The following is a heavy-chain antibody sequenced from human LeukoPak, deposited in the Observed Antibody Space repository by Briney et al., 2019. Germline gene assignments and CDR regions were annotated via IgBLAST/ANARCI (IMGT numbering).Heavy chain of an antibody. D-gene: IGHD1-26*01. CDR3: ARLAAISGSDYPDD. J-gene: IGHJ4*02. CDR2: IFYSGNT. V-gene: IGHV4-59*08. CDR1: GVSISSYY. Sequence: SETLSLTCTVSGVSISSYYWSWIRQPPGKGLEWIGYIFYSGNTIYNPSLRSRVTISANTSKNHFSLRLRSVTAADTAVYYCARLAAISGSDYPDDWGQGTLVTVSS.